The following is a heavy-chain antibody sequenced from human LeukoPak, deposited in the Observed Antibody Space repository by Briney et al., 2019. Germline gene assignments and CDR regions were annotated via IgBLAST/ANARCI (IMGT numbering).Heavy chain of an antibody. J-gene: IGHJ4*02. CDR3: AQGQGAYGDLRGLFDY. V-gene: IGHV1-69*05. CDR1: GGAFSSYA. CDR2: IIPIFGTP. Sequence: SVKVSCKASGGAFSSYALSWVRQAPGQGLEWMGGIIPIFGTPNYAQKFQDRVTITTDEPTSTAYMELSSLRSEDTAVHYCAQGQGAYGDLRGLFDYWGQGTLVTVSS. D-gene: IGHD4-17*01.